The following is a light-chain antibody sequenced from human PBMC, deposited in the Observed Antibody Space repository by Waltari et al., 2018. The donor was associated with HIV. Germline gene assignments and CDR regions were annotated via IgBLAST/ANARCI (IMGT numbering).Light chain of an antibody. Sequence: QSGLTQPPSVSAAPGQRVTISCSGTRSNIGYNSVSWYQQLPGAAPKLLIYDNDKRPSGTPDRFAASKSGTSVTLGITGLQTGDEATYYCGTWDNGLSEVLFGGGTKLTVL. CDR2: DND. CDR3: GTWDNGLSEVL. V-gene: IGLV1-51*01. J-gene: IGLJ2*01. CDR1: RSNIGYNS.